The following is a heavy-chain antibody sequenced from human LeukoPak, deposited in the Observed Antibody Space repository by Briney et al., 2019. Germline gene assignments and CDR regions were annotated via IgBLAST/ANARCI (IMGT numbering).Heavy chain of an antibody. D-gene: IGHD5-18*01. V-gene: IGHV4-59*01. CDR1: GGSISSYY. J-gene: IGHJ4*02. Sequence: SETLSLTCTVSGGSISSYYWSWIRQPPGKGLEWIGYIYYSGSTNYNPSLKSRVTISVDTSKNQSSLKLSSVTAADTAVYYCASHVDTAMAFFDYWGQGTLVTVSS. CDR2: IYYSGST. CDR3: ASHVDTAMAFFDY.